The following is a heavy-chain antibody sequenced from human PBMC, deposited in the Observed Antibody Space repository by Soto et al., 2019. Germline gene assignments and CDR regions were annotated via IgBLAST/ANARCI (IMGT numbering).Heavy chain of an antibody. D-gene: IGHD5-12*01. V-gene: IGHV4-59*01. J-gene: IGHJ4*02. CDR1: GGSISSYY. Sequence: SETLSLTCTVSGGSISSYYWSWIRQPPGKGLEWIGYICYSGSTNYNPSLKSRVTISVDTSKNQFSLKLSSVTAADTAVYYCARGDSGYEEFDYWGQGTLVTSPQ. CDR2: ICYSGST. CDR3: ARGDSGYEEFDY.